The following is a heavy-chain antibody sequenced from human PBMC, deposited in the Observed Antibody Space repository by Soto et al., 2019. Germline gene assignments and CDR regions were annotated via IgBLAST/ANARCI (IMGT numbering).Heavy chain of an antibody. CDR1: GGSIGSSSYY. CDR3: ASIAAPGTTHFDF. Sequence: SETLSLTCTVAGGSIGSSSYYWGWIRQSPGKGLEWIGNIYYSGNTFYNPSLQSRVAISVDTSKNQFYLHLSSVTAADTAIFYCASIAAPGTTHFDFWGQGTLVTVSS. V-gene: IGHV4-39*01. CDR2: IYYSGNT. D-gene: IGHD6-13*01. J-gene: IGHJ4*02.